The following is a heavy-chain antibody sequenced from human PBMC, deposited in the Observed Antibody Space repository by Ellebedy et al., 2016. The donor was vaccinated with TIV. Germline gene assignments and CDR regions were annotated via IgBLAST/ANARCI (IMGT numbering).Heavy chain of an antibody. D-gene: IGHD1-1*01. V-gene: IGHV3-48*03. CDR3: ARTTGFDY. Sequence: GGSLRLXXAASGFTFSSYPMNWIRQAPGKGLEWVSYISSSGGTIYYADSVKGRFTISRDNAKNSLYLQMNSLRAEDTAVYYCARTTGFDYWGQGTLVTVSS. CDR2: ISSSGGTI. CDR1: GFTFSSYP. J-gene: IGHJ4*02.